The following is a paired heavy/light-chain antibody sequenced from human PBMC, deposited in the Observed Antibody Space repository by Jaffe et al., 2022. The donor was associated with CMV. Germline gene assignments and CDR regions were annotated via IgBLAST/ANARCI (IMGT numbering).Heavy chain of an antibody. Sequence: EVQLVESGGDLVKPGGSLRLSCVASGFSFSNAWMSWVRQAPGKGLEWVGHIKSKTYGGTADYAAPVEGRFTISRDDSKNTLYLQMKSLKTEDTAVYYCTTDDYGGYFSFDDWGQGTLVTVSS. CDR3: TTDDYGGYFSFDD. J-gene: IGHJ4*02. CDR1: GFSFSNAW. CDR2: IKSKTYGGTA. V-gene: IGHV3-15*01. D-gene: IGHD4-17*01.
Light chain of an antibody. CDR1: KLGDKY. CDR3: QAWDSSTAI. V-gene: IGLV3-1*01. Sequence: SYELTQPPSVSVSPGQTASVTCSGDKLGDKYAGWYQQKAGQSPILVIYQDNKRPSGVPERFSGSNSGNTATLTISGTQPMDEADYYCQAWDSSTAIFGGGTKLTVL. J-gene: IGLJ2*01. CDR2: QDN.